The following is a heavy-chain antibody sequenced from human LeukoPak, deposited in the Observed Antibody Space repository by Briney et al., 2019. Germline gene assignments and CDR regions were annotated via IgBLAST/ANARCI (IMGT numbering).Heavy chain of an antibody. V-gene: IGHV1-46*01. CDR3: ARDSKGARRRRDNAFDI. CDR2: INPSGGST. CDR1: GYTFTGYY. J-gene: IGHJ3*02. D-gene: IGHD2-2*01. Sequence: EASVKVSCKASGYTFTGYYMHWVRQAPGQGLEWMGIINPSGGSTSYAQKFQGRVTMTRDTSTSTVYMELSSLRSEDTAVYYCARDSKGARRRRDNAFDIWGQGTMVTVSS.